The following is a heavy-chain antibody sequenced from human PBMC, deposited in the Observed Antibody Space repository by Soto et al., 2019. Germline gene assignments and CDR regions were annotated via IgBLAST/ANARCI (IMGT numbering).Heavy chain of an antibody. D-gene: IGHD2-2*02. Sequence: SETLSLTCTVSGGSISSSSYYWGWIRQPPGKGLEWIGSIYYSGSTYYNPSLKSRVTISVDTSKNQFSLKLSSVTAADTAVYYCARHDPDIVVVPAAIRAGYNWFDPWGQGTLVTVSS. J-gene: IGHJ5*02. CDR2: IYYSGST. CDR1: GGSISSSSYY. CDR3: ARHDPDIVVVPAAIRAGYNWFDP. V-gene: IGHV4-39*01.